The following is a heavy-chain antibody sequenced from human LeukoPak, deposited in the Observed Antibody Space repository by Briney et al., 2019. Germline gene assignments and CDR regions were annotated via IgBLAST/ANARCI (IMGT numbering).Heavy chain of an antibody. CDR1: GYTFIDYY. Sequence: ASVKVSCKASGYTFIDYYMHWVRQAPGQGLEWIGWISPNSGGTKYVQKFQGRVTMTWDTSITTVYMELSGLSFDDTAVYYCARGGGRYSVDYWGQGTLVIVSS. CDR2: ISPNSGGT. CDR3: ARGGGRYSVDY. J-gene: IGHJ4*02. D-gene: IGHD1-26*01. V-gene: IGHV1-2*02.